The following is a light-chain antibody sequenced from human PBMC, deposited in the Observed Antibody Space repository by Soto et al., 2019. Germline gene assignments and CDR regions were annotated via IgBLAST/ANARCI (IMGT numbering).Light chain of an antibody. V-gene: IGKV3-15*01. CDR2: GAS. CDR1: QSVSSN. Sequence: EIVMTQSPATLSVSPGERATLSCRASQSVSSNLAWYQQKPGQAPRLLIYGASTRATAIPASFSGSGSGTEFTLTISSLQSEDFAVYYCQQYNSWPRYTFGQGTKLEIK. CDR3: QQYNSWPRYT. J-gene: IGKJ2*01.